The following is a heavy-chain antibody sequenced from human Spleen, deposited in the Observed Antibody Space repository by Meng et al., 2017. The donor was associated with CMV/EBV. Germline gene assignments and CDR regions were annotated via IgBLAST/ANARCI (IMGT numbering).Heavy chain of an antibody. V-gene: IGHV4-59*02. CDR3: ARGVIPRWGRHRFDP. J-gene: IGHJ5*02. D-gene: IGHD4-23*01. CDR1: GGSVNNYY. CDR2: LRHRGST. Sequence: SETLSLTCAFSGGSVNNYYWSWIRQPPGRGLEWIGSLRHRGSTNYNPSLKSRVTMSSDTSTNGFSLRLSSVTAADTAVYYCARGVIPRWGRHRFDPWGQGTLVTVSS.